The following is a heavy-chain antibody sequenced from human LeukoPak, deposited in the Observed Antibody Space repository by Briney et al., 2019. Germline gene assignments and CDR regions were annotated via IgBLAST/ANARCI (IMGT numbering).Heavy chain of an antibody. CDR3: ARLYCSRTSCYYSN. CDR1: GGSVSSVSYY. Sequence: SETLSLTCTVSGGSVSSVSYYWSWIRQPPGKGLEWIGYIYYSGSSSYNPALKSRVTISLDTSKNKFSLKLSSVTAADTAIYYCARLYCSRTSCYYSNWGQGTLVTVSS. J-gene: IGHJ4*02. D-gene: IGHD2-2*01. CDR2: IYYSGSS. V-gene: IGHV4-61*01.